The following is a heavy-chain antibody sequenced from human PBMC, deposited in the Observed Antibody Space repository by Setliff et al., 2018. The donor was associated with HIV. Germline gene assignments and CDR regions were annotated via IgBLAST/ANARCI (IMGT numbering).Heavy chain of an antibody. J-gene: IGHJ5*02. D-gene: IGHD6-13*01. CDR1: GGTFSSYA. CDR2: IIPILGIA. CDR3: ATDDVAVVGTCDH. V-gene: IGHV1-69*10. Sequence: GASVKVSCKASGGTFSSYAISWVRQAPGQGLEWMGGIIPILGIANYAQKFQGRVTITTDESTSTAYMELSRLRSEDTGVYYCATDDVAVVGTCDHWGQGTLVTVSS.